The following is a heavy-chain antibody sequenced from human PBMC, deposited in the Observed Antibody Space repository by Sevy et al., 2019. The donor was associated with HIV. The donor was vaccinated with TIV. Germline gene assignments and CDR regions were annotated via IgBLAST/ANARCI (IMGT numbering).Heavy chain of an antibody. D-gene: IGHD1-7*01. CDR1: GFTFSDYY. CDR2: MSSGTSYT. CDR3: TRDRRNYGGQYFDY. J-gene: IGHJ4*02. V-gene: IGHV3-11*06. Sequence: GGCLRLSCAASGFTFSDYYMSWIRQAPGKGLEGVSYMSSGTSYTNYADSVKGRFTISRYNAKNSLYLQMNSLRAEDTAVYYCTRDRRNYGGQYFDYWGQGTLVTVSS.